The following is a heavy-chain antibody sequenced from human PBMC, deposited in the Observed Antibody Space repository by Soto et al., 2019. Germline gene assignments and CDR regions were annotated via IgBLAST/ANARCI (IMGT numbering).Heavy chain of an antibody. CDR1: GDTFSTYG. J-gene: IGHJ4*02. D-gene: IGHD1-1*01. CDR2: IIPVFGKT. Sequence: QVQLVQSGAEVTKPGSSVTVSCKASGDTFSTYGFDWVRQAPGQRLEWMGGIIPVFGKTNYAQEFQGRLTISADDSTSTVYMQLSSLTSEDTAVYYCARAGGRPLERRGVWDYWGQGTLVTVSS. CDR3: ARAGGRPLERRGVWDY. V-gene: IGHV1-69*01.